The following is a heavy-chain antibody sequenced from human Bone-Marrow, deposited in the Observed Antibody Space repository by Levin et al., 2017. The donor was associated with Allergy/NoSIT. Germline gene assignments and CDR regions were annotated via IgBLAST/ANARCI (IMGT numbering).Heavy chain of an antibody. CDR2: IDPSDSYT. Sequence: GESLKISCKASGYNFTSYWITWVRQMPGKGLEWMGRIDPSDSYTTYSPSFQGHVTISPDKSISTAYLQWSSLTASDTAVYYCAVSDFWSGPDYWGQGTLVTVSS. CDR1: GYNFTSYW. D-gene: IGHD3-3*01. CDR3: AVSDFWSGPDY. V-gene: IGHV5-10-1*01. J-gene: IGHJ4*02.